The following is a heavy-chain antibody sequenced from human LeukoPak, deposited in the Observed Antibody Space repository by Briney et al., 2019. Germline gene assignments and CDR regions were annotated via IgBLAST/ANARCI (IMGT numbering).Heavy chain of an antibody. Sequence: SETLSLTCTVSGGSISSYCWSWIRQPPGKGLEWIGYIYYSGSTNYNPSLKSRVTISVDTSKNQFSLKLSSVTAADTAVYYCARGTFWSGYYHDYWGQGTLVTVSS. V-gene: IGHV4-59*01. J-gene: IGHJ4*02. D-gene: IGHD3-3*01. CDR1: GGSISSYC. CDR2: IYYSGST. CDR3: ARGTFWSGYYHDY.